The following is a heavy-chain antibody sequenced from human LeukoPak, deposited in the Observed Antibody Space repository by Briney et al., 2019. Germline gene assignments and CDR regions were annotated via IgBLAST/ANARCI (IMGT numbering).Heavy chain of an antibody. D-gene: IGHD2-21*02. CDR1: GFTFNRCW. V-gene: IGHV3-7*01. J-gene: IGHJ1*01. CDR3: TSWGDTTAEYFQR. Sequence: GGSLRLSCVVSGFTFNRCWMNWVRQAPGEGLEWVAHINPDGRDTYYVDSVKGRFTISRDNAQNSMYLQMNNLRVEDTAVYYCTSWGDTTAEYFQRWGQGTLVTVSS. CDR2: INPDGRDT.